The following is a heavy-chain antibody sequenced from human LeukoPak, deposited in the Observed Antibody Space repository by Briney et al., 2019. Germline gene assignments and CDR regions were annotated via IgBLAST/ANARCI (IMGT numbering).Heavy chain of an antibody. V-gene: IGHV1-69*06. CDR1: GGTFSSYA. J-gene: IGHJ5*02. CDR2: IIPIFGTA. Sequence: GASVKVSCKASGGTFSSYAISWVRQAPGQGLEWMGGIIPIFGTANYAQKFQGRVTITADKSTSTAYMELSSLRSEDTAVYYCAGSMIVVVYEHNWFDPWGQGTLVTVSS. D-gene: IGHD3-22*01. CDR3: AGSMIVVVYEHNWFDP.